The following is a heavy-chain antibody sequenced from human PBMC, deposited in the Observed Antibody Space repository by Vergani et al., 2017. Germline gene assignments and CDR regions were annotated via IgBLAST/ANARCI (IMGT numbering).Heavy chain of an antibody. J-gene: IGHJ6*03. D-gene: IGHD3-22*01. CDR3: AIERSTMIVVVLRGYYDMDV. Sequence: QVQLVQSGAEVKKPGASVKVSCKASGYTFTSYDINWVRQATGQGLEWMGWMNPNSGNTGYAQKFQGRVTMTRNTSIIKAYMELSSLRSQDTAVYYCAIERSTMIVVVLRGYYDMDVWGKGTTVTVSS. V-gene: IGHV1-8*01. CDR2: MNPNSGNT. CDR1: GYTFTSYD.